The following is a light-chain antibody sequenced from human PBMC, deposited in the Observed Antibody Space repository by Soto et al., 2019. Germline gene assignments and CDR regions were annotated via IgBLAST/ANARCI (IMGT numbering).Light chain of an antibody. J-gene: IGLJ1*01. CDR3: QSYDSSLSGYV. CDR2: KNS. V-gene: IGLV1-40*01. Sequence: QSVLTQPPSVSGAPGQRVTISCTGSGSNIGAGYDVHWYQQLPGTAPKLLIYKNSIRPSGVPGRFSGSKSGASASLAITGLQAEDEADYYCQSYDSSLSGYVFGTGTKVTVL. CDR1: GSNIGAGYD.